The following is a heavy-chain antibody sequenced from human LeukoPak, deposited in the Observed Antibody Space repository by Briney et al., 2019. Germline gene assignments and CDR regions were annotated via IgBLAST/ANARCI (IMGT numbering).Heavy chain of an antibody. CDR2: AYSGVNA. CDR3: AREKSGTLTRAYYYIDV. V-gene: IGHV4-4*07. Sequence: PSETLSLTCTVSGDSMHSYYWSWIRPSPEKGLEWIGRAYSGVNAYYNPSLQSRVTISVDKSNNQFSLDLASVTAADTALYYCAREKSGTLTRAYYYIDVWGRGITVTVSS. J-gene: IGHJ6*03. D-gene: IGHD1-26*01. CDR1: GDSMHSYY.